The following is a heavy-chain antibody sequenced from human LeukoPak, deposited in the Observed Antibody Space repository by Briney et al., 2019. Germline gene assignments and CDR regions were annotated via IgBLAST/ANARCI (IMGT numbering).Heavy chain of an antibody. J-gene: IGHJ3*02. D-gene: IGHD1-26*01. CDR1: AAPITSYY. Sequence: PSETLSLTCTVSAAPITSYYWSWIRQPPGKGLEWIGYIYYSGSTNYNPSLMSRVAISVDTSKNQVSLRLSSVTAADTAVYYCARGGSIVGATPHDAFDIWGQGTVVTVS. CDR3: ARGGSIVGATPHDAFDI. V-gene: IGHV4-59*01. CDR2: IYYSGST.